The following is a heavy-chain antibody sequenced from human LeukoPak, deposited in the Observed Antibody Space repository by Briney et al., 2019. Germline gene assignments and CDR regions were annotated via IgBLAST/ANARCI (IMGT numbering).Heavy chain of an antibody. D-gene: IGHD3-22*01. V-gene: IGHV4-59*01. J-gene: IGHJ4*02. CDR3: ARSPYYYDSSGYRGHYFDY. CDR2: IYYSGST. Sequence: PSETLSLTCTVSGGSISSYYWSWIRQPPGKGLEWIGYIYYSGSTNYNPSLKSRVTISVDTSKNQFSLKLSSVTAADTAVYYCARSPYYYDSSGYRGHYFDYWGQGTLVTVSS. CDR1: GGSISSYY.